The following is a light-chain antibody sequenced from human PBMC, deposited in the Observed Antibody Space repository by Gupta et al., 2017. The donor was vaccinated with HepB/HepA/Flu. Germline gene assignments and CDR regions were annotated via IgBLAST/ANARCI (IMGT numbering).Light chain of an antibody. CDR1: RSDIGSYIL. V-gene: IGLV2-23*02. J-gene: IGLJ3*02. Sequence: QSVLTQPASVSGSPGPSITISCPGTRSDIGSYILVSCFHHHPAQPPKLIIYAVTKRPSGISHRFSASKSGSTASLTISALQTEDAAHYFCCSFAGSGTVVFGGGTQLTVL. CDR3: CSFAGSGTVV. CDR2: AVT.